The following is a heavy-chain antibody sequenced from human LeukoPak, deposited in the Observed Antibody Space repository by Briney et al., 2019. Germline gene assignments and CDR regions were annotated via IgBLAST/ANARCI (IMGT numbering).Heavy chain of an antibody. Sequence: GGSLRLSCAASGFTVSSNYMSWVRQAPGKGLEWVSIIYSDGSTYYADSVKGRFTISRDNSKNTLYLQMNSLRAEDTAVYYCARSPTGSGWYYFDYWGQGTLVTVSS. CDR1: GFTVSSNY. V-gene: IGHV3-66*01. CDR3: ARSPTGSGWYYFDY. CDR2: IYSDGST. D-gene: IGHD6-19*01. J-gene: IGHJ4*02.